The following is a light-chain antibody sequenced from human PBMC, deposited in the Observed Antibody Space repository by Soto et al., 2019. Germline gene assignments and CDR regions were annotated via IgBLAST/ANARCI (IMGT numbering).Light chain of an antibody. J-gene: IGLJ1*01. CDR3: QSYDDSLSVHYV. CDR1: SSNIGSTYD. CDR2: GNT. Sequence: QSVLTQPPSVSGGPGQRVTISCTGSSSNIGSTYDVQWYQQLPGTAPKLLIHGNTDRPSGVPDRFSGSKSGTSASLAITGLQADDEADYYCQSYDDSLSVHYVFXTGTRSPS. V-gene: IGLV1-40*01.